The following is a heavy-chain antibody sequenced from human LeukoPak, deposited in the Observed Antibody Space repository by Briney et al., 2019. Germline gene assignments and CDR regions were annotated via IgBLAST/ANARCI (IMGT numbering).Heavy chain of an antibody. Sequence: GGSLRLSCAASGFTFRNYGMNWVRQAPGKGLEWVSGISPSGGGTYYADSVKGRFTISKDNSKNTLFLQMNSLRPEDTAVYYCAKDARRTFGLSSGLYRGSYYFDYWGQGTLVTVSS. CDR3: AKDARRTFGLSSGLYRGSYYFDY. CDR2: ISPSGGGT. V-gene: IGHV3-23*01. D-gene: IGHD6-19*01. J-gene: IGHJ4*02. CDR1: GFTFRNYG.